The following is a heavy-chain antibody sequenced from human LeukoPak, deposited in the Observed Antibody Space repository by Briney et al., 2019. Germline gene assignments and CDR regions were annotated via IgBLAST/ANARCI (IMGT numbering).Heavy chain of an antibody. V-gene: IGHV3-7*03. Sequence: GGSLRLSCAASGFTFSSYWMSWVRQAPGKGLEWVANIKQDGGEKYYVDSVKGRFTISRDNSKDTLFLQMHSLRPGDTAVYYCVREDTPATANYWGQGTLVTISS. CDR1: GFTFSSYW. CDR3: VREDTPATANY. CDR2: IKQDGGEK. D-gene: IGHD2-21*02. J-gene: IGHJ4*02.